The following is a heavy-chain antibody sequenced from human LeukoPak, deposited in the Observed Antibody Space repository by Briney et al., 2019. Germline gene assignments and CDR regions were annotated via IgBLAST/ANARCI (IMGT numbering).Heavy chain of an antibody. CDR3: ARVPAASYYYYYMDV. Sequence: GVSVKVSCKASGYTFTSYDINWVRQATGQGLEWMGWMNPNSGNTGYAQKFQGRVTITRNTSISTAYMELSSLRSEDTAVYYCARVPAASYYYYYMDVWGKGTTVTVSS. D-gene: IGHD2-2*01. CDR1: GYTFTSYD. V-gene: IGHV1-8*03. CDR2: MNPNSGNT. J-gene: IGHJ6*03.